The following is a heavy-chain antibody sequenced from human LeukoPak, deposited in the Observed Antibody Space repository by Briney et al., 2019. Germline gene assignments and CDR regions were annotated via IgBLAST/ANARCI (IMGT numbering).Heavy chain of an antibody. V-gene: IGHV4-31*03. CDR3: ARATNWFDP. CDR1: GGSINSAGYY. D-gene: IGHD2-8*01. Sequence: SETLSLTCTVSGGSINSAGYYWGWIRQHPVKGLEWIGYICYSGSTYYHPSFKSRVNISTDTSKNRFSLNLSSVTAADTAVYYCARATNWFDPWGQGTLVTVSS. CDR2: ICYSGST. J-gene: IGHJ5*02.